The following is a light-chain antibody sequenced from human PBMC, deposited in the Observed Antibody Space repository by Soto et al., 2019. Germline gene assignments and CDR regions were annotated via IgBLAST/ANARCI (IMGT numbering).Light chain of an antibody. V-gene: IGLV8-61*01. CDR3: VLYMGSGTWV. J-gene: IGLJ3*02. CDR2: NTN. Sequence: QTVVTQEPSFSVSPGRTVTLTCGLSSGSVSTSYYPSWYQQAPGQAPRTLIYNTNIRSSGVPDRFSGSILGNKAALTITGGQAADECDYYCVLYMGSGTWVFGGGTKLTVL. CDR1: SGSVSTSYY.